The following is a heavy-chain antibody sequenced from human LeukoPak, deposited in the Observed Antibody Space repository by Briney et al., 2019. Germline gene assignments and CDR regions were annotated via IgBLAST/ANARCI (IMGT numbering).Heavy chain of an antibody. D-gene: IGHD3-22*01. V-gene: IGHV4-34*01. Sequence: PSQTLSLTCAVYGGSFSGYYWSWIRQPPGKGLEWIGEINHSGSTNYNPSLKSRVTISVDTSKNQFSLKLSSVTAADTAVYYCARVGVITMIVNYWGQGTLVTVSS. CDR2: INHSGST. CDR3: ARVGVITMIVNY. J-gene: IGHJ4*02. CDR1: GGSFSGYY.